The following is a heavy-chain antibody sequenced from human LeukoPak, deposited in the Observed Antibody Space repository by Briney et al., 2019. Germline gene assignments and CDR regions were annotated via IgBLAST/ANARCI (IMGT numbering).Heavy chain of an antibody. CDR2: ISSSSSTI. V-gene: IGHV3-48*01. J-gene: IGHJ3*02. CDR1: GFTFSSYS. Sequence: PGGSLRLSCAASGFTFSSYSMNWVRQAPGKGLEWVSYISSSSSTIYYADSVKGRFTISRDNAKNSLYLQMNSLRAEDTAVYYCARGKQYPEAFDIWGQWTMVTVSS. CDR3: ARGKQYPEAFDI. D-gene: IGHD2-2*01.